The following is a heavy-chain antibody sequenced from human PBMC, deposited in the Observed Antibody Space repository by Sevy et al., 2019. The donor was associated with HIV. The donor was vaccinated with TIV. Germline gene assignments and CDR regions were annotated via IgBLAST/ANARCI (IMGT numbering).Heavy chain of an antibody. Sequence: GGSLRLSCAASGFTFNSYSMYWVRQAPGKGLEWLAVISYDGSYKYYEDSVKGRFTISRDNSKNTLYLQMNSLRTEDTAVYYCARDAAEGPYSSTWYSNWLDPWGQGTQVTVSS. CDR3: ARDAAEGPYSSTWYSNWLDP. D-gene: IGHD6-13*01. CDR2: ISYDGSYK. J-gene: IGHJ5*02. V-gene: IGHV3-30*04. CDR1: GFTFNSYS.